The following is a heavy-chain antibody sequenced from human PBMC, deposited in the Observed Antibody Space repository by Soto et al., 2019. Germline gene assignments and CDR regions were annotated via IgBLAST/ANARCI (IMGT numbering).Heavy chain of an antibody. V-gene: IGHV3-74*01. Sequence: EVQLVESGGGLVQFGGSLRLSCAASGFTFSSYWMHWVRQVPGKGLVWVSRIKGDGTNTGYADSVKGRFTISRDNVKNTLYLQLNSLRAEDTAVYYFARGLSGYYGFDYWGQGTLLTVSS. CDR2: IKGDGTNT. J-gene: IGHJ4*02. CDR3: ARGLSGYYGFDY. D-gene: IGHD5-12*01. CDR1: GFTFSSYW.